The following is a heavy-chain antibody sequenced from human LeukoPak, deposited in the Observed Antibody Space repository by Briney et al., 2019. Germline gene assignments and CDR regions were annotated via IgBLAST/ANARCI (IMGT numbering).Heavy chain of an antibody. CDR2: LSYDGNTK. CDR3: ARDHRPEIQYYYMDV. Sequence: GGSLRLSCAASGFSLSNYGMHWVRQAPGKGLEWVAALSYDGNTKHYADSVKGRFTISRDISKNTFYLQMNSLTAEDTAVYYCARDHRPEIQYYYMDVWGKGTTVAVSS. V-gene: IGHV3-33*01. D-gene: IGHD1-14*01. J-gene: IGHJ6*03. CDR1: GFSLSNYG.